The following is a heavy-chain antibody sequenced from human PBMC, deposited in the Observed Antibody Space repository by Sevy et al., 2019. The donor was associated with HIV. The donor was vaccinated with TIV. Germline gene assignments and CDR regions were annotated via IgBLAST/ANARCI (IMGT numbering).Heavy chain of an antibody. J-gene: IGHJ3*02. V-gene: IGHV1-3*01. CDR2: INAGNGNT. D-gene: IGHD3-3*01. CDR1: GYTFTSYA. Sequence: ASVKVSCKASGYTFTSYAMHWVRQAPGQRLEWMGWINAGNGNTKYSQKFQGRVTITRDTSASTAYMELSSLRSEDTAVYYYARSADYDFWSGYSGGGAFDIWGQGTMVTVSS. CDR3: ARSADYDFWSGYSGGGAFDI.